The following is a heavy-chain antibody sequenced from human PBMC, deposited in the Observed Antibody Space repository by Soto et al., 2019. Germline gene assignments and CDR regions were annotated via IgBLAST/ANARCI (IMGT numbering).Heavy chain of an antibody. CDR3: VKGVSLLWFRELHKNWFDP. D-gene: IGHD3-10*01. CDR2: ISGSGGST. J-gene: IGHJ5*02. CDR1: GFTFSSYA. Sequence: GGSLRLSCAASGFTFSSYAMSWVRQAPGKGLEWVSAISGSGGSTYYADSVKGRFTISRDNSKNTLYLQMNSLRAEDTAVYYFVKGVSLLWFRELHKNWFDPWGQGTLVTVSS. V-gene: IGHV3-23*01.